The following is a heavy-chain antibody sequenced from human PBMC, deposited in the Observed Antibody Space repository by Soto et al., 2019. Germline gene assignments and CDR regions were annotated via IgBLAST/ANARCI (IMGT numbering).Heavy chain of an antibody. CDR3: ARQPDDGDYGYFFEY. J-gene: IGHJ4*01. CDR2: IYYTGTA. Sequence: SETLSLTCTVSGGSISPDYWSWLRQSPGKGLEWLGYIYYTGTADYNPSLENRVTLSVDTSTNRFSLELTSVTAADTAVYYCARQPDDGDYGYFFEYWGRGTLVTGSS. CDR1: GGSISPDY. D-gene: IGHD4-17*01. V-gene: IGHV4-59*01.